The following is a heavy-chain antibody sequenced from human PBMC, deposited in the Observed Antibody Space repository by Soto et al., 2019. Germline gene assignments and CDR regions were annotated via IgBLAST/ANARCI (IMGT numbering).Heavy chain of an antibody. D-gene: IGHD2-15*01. Sequence: SETLSLTCTVSGASVTGFYWSWIRQPPGRGLEWIGYVFHSGSSNYNPSLKSRVTISVDTSKSQISLRLSSVTTADTAVYYCAGLRGYAGSPIDYWGQGTLVTVSS. CDR3: AGLRGYAGSPIDY. V-gene: IGHV4-59*02. J-gene: IGHJ4*02. CDR1: GASVTGFY. CDR2: VFHSGSS.